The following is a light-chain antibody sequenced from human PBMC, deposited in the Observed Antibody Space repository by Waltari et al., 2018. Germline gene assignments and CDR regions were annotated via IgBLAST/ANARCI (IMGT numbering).Light chain of an antibody. CDR1: SGHSSSA. J-gene: IGLJ2*01. CDR3: QTWDTGIPVV. V-gene: IGLV4-69*01. CDR2: LNVDGSH. Sequence: QLVLTQSPSASASLGASVKLTCTLSSGHSSSAIAWHQQQPEEGPRFLLKLNVDGSHYKGDGCPHRFSGSSSGAERYLTISSVQSEDEADYYCQTWDTGIPVVFGGGTKLTVL.